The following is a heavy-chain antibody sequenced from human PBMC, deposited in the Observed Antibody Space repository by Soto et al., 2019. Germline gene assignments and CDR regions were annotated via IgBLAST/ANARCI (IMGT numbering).Heavy chain of an antibody. CDR3: TRHVSDY. CDR2: IRSKANNYAT. J-gene: IGHJ4*02. V-gene: IGHV3-73*01. Sequence: GGSLRLSCAASGFTFSGSAMYWVRQASGKGLEWVGRIRSKANNYATAYAASVQGRFTISRDDSKNTAYLQMNSLKTEDTAVYYCTRHVSDYWGQGTLVTVSS. CDR1: GFTFSGSA.